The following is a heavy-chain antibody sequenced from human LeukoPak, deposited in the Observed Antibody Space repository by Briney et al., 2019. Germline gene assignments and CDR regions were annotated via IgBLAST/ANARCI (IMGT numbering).Heavy chain of an antibody. Sequence: GRSLRLSCAASGFTFSSYGMHWVRQAPGKGLEWVAFIRYDGNEKSYADSVRGRFTISRDNSKNALYLQMNSLRAEDTAVYYCAKGGYSYGTDYWGQGTLVTVSS. D-gene: IGHD5-18*01. CDR3: AKGGYSYGTDY. CDR2: IRYDGNEK. V-gene: IGHV3-30*02. J-gene: IGHJ4*02. CDR1: GFTFSSYG.